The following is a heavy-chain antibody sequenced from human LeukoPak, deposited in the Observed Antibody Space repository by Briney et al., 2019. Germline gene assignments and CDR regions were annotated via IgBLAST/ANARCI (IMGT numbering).Heavy chain of an antibody. Sequence: PRGCLRLSCAAPGFTPSSYWRSWVRQAPGRGLEWVANIKKDGSEEYYVDSVKGRFTLSRDNAKNSLYLQMNSLRAEDTAVYYCARVADCSGGSCYSGVVYFDYWGQGTLVTVSS. V-gene: IGHV3-7*01. D-gene: IGHD2-15*01. CDR2: IKKDGSEE. CDR1: GFTPSSYW. CDR3: ARVADCSGGSCYSGVVYFDY. J-gene: IGHJ4*02.